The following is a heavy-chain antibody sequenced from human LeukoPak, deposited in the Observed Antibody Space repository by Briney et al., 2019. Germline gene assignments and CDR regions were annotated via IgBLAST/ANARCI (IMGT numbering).Heavy chain of an antibody. CDR3: ARSSRTHGAFDI. J-gene: IGHJ3*02. CDR1: GYTFTSYA. V-gene: IGHV7-4-1*01. Sequence: ASVKVSCKASGYTFTSYAMNWVRQAPGQGREWVGWINNNTGNPTYVQGFRGRFFLSLDASVSRAYLQICSLKAEDTAVYYCARSSRTHGAFDIWGQRTMVSVFS. D-gene: IGHD2-2*01. CDR2: INNNTGNP.